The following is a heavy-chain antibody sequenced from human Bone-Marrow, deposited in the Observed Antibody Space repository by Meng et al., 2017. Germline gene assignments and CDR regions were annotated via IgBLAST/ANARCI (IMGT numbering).Heavy chain of an antibody. CDR1: GGSFSGYY. V-gene: IGHV4-34*01. CDR2: INHSGST. CDR3: ARGRVTTVTTPNWYFDL. Sequence: QVQLQQRGAGLLKPSETLSLTCAVYGGSFSGYYWSWIRQPPGKGLEWIGEINHSGSTNYNPSLKSRVTISVDTSKNQFSLKLSSVTAADTAVYYCARGRVTTVTTPNWYFDLWGRGTPVTVSS. D-gene: IGHD4-17*01. J-gene: IGHJ2*01.